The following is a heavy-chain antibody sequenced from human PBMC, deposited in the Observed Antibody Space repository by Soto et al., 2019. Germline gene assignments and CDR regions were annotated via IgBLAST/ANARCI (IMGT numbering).Heavy chain of an antibody. V-gene: IGHV1-69*05. D-gene: IGHD3-16*01. CDR1: GGTFSSYA. CDR2: IIPSFGTA. CDR3: AGDWGTRLSTFSWYYCGMDV. J-gene: IGHJ6*02. Sequence: QVQLVQSGAEVKKPGSSVKVSCKASGGTFSSYAISWVRQAPGQGLEWLGGIIPSFGTANYAQKFQGRVTINSGESTSSAYMELSSLRSEGTAVYYCAGDWGTRLSTFSWYYCGMDVWGQGTTVTVSS.